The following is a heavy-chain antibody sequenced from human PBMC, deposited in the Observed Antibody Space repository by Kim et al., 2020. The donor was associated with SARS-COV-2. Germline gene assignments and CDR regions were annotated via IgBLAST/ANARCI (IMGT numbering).Heavy chain of an antibody. D-gene: IGHD3-3*01. V-gene: IGHV3-23*01. CDR3: AKEWYYDFNY. J-gene: IGHJ4*02. Sequence: STYYADSVKGRFTISRDNSKNTLYLQMNSLRAEDTAVYYCAKEWYYDFNYWGQGTLVTVSS. CDR2: ST.